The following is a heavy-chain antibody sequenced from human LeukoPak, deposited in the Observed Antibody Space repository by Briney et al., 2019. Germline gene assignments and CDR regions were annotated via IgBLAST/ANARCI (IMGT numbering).Heavy chain of an antibody. J-gene: IGHJ4*02. D-gene: IGHD3-10*01. CDR3: AKDPQQGYYGSGSYYQDS. Sequence: GGSLRLSCAASGFAFSSYAMSWVRQAPGKGLEWVSAISGSGGSTYYADSVKGRFTISRDNSKNTLYLQMNSLRAEDSAVYYCAKDPQQGYYGSGSYYQDSWGQGTLVTVSS. CDR1: GFAFSSYA. CDR2: ISGSGGST. V-gene: IGHV3-23*01.